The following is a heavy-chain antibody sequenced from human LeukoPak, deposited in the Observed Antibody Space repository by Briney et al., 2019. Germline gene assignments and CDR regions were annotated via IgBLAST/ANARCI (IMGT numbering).Heavy chain of an antibody. CDR2: INPSGGST. V-gene: IGHV1-46*01. CDR3: AREYGPSGDSYNWFDP. CDR1: GYPLTSYD. Sequence: ASGKVSCKASGYPLTSYDMHWVRQAPGEGLEWRGRINPSGGSTSYAQKFQGRVTMTRDTSTSTVYMELSSLRSEDTAVYYCAREYGPSGDSYNWFDPWGQGTLVTVSS. D-gene: IGHD4-17*01. J-gene: IGHJ5*02.